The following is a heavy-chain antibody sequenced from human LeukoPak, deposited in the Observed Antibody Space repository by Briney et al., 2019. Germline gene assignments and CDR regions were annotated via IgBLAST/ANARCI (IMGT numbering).Heavy chain of an antibody. CDR3: ARDIYGLNWFDP. CDR1: GGSISSGSYY. V-gene: IGHV4-61*02. CDR2: IYTSGST. Sequence: KPSQTLSLTCTVSGGSISSGSYYWSWIRQPAGKGLEWIGRIYTSGSTNYNPSLKSRVTISVDTSKNQFSLKLSSVTAADTAVYYCARDIYGLNWFDPWGQGTLVTVSS. J-gene: IGHJ5*02. D-gene: IGHD2/OR15-2a*01.